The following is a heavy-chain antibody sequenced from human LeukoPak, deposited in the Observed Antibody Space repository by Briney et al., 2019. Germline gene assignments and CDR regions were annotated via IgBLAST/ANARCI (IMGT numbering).Heavy chain of an antibody. V-gene: IGHV1-2*02. CDR1: GYTFTGYY. CDR3: ARVRVGWVAAAGNDY. Sequence: ASVKVSCKASGYTFTGYYMHWVRQAAGQGLEGMGWINPNSGGTNYAQKFQGRVTRNRDTSISKAYMELSRLRSDDTAVYYCARVRVGWVAAAGNDYWGQGTLVTVSS. CDR2: INPNSGGT. D-gene: IGHD6-13*01. J-gene: IGHJ4*02.